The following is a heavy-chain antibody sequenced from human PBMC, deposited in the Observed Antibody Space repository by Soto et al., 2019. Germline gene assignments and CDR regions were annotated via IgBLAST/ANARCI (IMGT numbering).Heavy chain of an antibody. V-gene: IGHV4-34*01. J-gene: IGHJ6*02. CDR3: AGHYYDILTGYYGMDV. CDR2: INHSGST. Sequence: SETLSLTCAVYGGSFSGYYWSWIRQPPGKGLEWIGEINHSGSTNYNPSLKSRVTISVDTSKNQFSLKLSSVTAADTAVYYCAGHYYDILTGYYGMDVWGQGTTVTVSS. D-gene: IGHD3-9*01. CDR1: GGSFSGYY.